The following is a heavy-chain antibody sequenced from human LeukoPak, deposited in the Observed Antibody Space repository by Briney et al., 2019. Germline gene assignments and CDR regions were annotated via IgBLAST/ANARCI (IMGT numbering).Heavy chain of an antibody. V-gene: IGHV3-30*18. D-gene: IGHD3-10*01. Sequence: GSLRLSCAAAGFIFSKYDMHWVRQAPGKGLEWVAVISHDGMNKKYVDSVKGRFSTSRDNSKNTLYLQMNSLRAEDTAVYYCAKSRGGFDFWGQGTLVTVSS. CDR3: AKSRGGFDF. CDR1: GFIFSKYD. CDR2: ISHDGMNK. J-gene: IGHJ4*02.